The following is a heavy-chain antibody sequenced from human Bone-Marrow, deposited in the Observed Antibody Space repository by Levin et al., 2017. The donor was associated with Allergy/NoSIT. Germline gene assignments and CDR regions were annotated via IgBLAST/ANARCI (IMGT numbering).Heavy chain of an antibody. D-gene: IGHD6-13*01. J-gene: IGHJ6*02. V-gene: IGHV3-30-3*01. CDR3: ARDGHSSSWYAVGYYDYDGMDG. Sequence: GGSLRLSCAASGFTFSSYAMHWVRQAPGKGLEWVAVISYDGSNKYYADSVKGRFTISRDNSKNTLYLQMNSLRAEDTAVYYCARDGHSSSWYAVGYYDYDGMDGWGQGTTVTVSS. CDR1: GFTFSSYA. CDR2: ISYDGSNK.